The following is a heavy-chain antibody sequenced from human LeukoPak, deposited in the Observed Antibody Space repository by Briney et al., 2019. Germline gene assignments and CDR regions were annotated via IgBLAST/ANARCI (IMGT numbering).Heavy chain of an antibody. Sequence: GASVKVSCKASGYRFTSYAMNWVRQAPGQGLEWMGWINPNSGGTNYAQKFQGRVTMTRDTSISTVYMELSRLRSDDTAVYYCARSKVYPNDYWGQGTLVTVSS. J-gene: IGHJ4*02. CDR3: ARSKVYPNDY. D-gene: IGHD1-14*01. CDR2: INPNSGGT. CDR1: GYRFTSYA. V-gene: IGHV1-2*02.